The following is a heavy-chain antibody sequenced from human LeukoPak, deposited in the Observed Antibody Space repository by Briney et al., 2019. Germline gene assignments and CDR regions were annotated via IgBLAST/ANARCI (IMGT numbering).Heavy chain of an antibody. CDR2: ISWDGGST. V-gene: IGHV3-43D*03. D-gene: IGHD3-10*01. CDR1: GFTFDDYA. Sequence: PGGSLRPSCAASGFTFDDYAMHWVRQAPGKGLEWVSLISWDGGSTYYADSVKGRFTISRDNSKNSLYLQMNSLRAEDTALYYCAKDPYYYGSGSYPGYFDYWGQGTLVTVSS. CDR3: AKDPYYYGSGSYPGYFDY. J-gene: IGHJ4*02.